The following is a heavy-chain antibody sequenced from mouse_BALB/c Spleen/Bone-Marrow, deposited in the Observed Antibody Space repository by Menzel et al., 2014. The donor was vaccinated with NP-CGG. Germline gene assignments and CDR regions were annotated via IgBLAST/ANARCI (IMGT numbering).Heavy chain of an antibody. Sequence: EVKAVESGGGLVQPGGFLRLSCATSGFTFTDHYMSWVRQPPGKALEWLGFIRNRANGYTTEYSASVKGRFTISRDNSQSIVYLQMNTLRAEDSATYYCARDYLYYFDYWGQGTTLTVSS. J-gene: IGHJ2*01. D-gene: IGHD2-1*01. V-gene: IGHV7-3*02. CDR3: ARDYLYYFDY. CDR1: GFTFTDHY. CDR2: IRNRANGYTT.